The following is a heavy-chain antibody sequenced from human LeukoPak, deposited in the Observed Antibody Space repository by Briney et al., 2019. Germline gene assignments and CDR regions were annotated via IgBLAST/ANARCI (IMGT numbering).Heavy chain of an antibody. Sequence: PSETLSLTCAVSGGSISSSNWWSWVRQPPGKGLEWIGEIYHSGSTNYNPSLKSRATISVDTSKNQFSLKLSSVTAADTAVYYCARVRSSGYEYYYGMDVWGQGTTVTVSS. CDR2: IYHSGST. J-gene: IGHJ6*02. D-gene: IGHD6-19*01. CDR3: ARVRSSGYEYYYGMDV. CDR1: GGSISSSNW. V-gene: IGHV4-4*02.